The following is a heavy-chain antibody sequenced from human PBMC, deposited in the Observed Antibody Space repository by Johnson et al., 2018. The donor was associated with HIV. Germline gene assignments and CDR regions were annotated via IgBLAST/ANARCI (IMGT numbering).Heavy chain of an antibody. Sequence: VQLVESGGGLVQPGRSLRLSCAASGFTFDDYAMHWVRQAPGKGLEWVSGISWNSGSIGYADSVKGRFTISRDNAKNSLYLQMNSLRAEDTALYYCAKYISPYCGGDSYNHAFDIWGQGTMVTVSS. CDR1: GFTFDDYA. V-gene: IGHV3-9*01. CDR3: AKYISPYCGGDSYNHAFDI. D-gene: IGHD2-21*02. CDR2: ISWNSGSI. J-gene: IGHJ3*02.